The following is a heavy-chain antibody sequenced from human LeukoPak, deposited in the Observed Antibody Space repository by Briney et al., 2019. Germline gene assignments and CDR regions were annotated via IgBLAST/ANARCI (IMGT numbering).Heavy chain of an antibody. CDR1: GGSISSRSYY. V-gene: IGHV4-39*01. D-gene: IGHD3-10*01. CDR3: ARHLRRAGAFDI. Sequence: SETLSPTCTVSGGSISSRSYYWGWIRQPPGKGLVWIGSIYCSGSTYYNPSLKSRVTISVDTSKNQFPLKLSSVTAADTAVYYCARHLRRAGAFDIWGQGTMVTVSS. J-gene: IGHJ3*02. CDR2: IYCSGST.